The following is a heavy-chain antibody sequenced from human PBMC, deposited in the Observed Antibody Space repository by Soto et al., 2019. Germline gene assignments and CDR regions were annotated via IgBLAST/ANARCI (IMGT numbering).Heavy chain of an antibody. V-gene: IGHV4-31*03. CDR3: ARVCGGDCHYGMDV. D-gene: IGHD2-21*02. CDR1: GGSISSGGYY. J-gene: IGHJ6*02. Sequence: QVQLQESGPGLVKPSQTLSLPCTVSGGSISSGGYYWSWIRQHPGKGLEWIGYIYYSGSTYYNPSLKSRVTISVDTSKNQFSLKLSSVTAAETAVYYCARVCGGDCHYGMDVWGQGTTVTVSS. CDR2: IYYSGST.